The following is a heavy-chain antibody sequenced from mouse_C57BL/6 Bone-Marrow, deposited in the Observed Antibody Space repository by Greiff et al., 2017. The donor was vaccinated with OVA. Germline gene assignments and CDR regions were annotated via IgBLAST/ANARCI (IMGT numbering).Heavy chain of an antibody. CDR3: ARRTTVVAPY. V-gene: IGHV5-6*01. CDR1: GFPFSSYG. Sequence: EVQVVESGGDLVKPGGSLKLSCAASGFPFSSYGMSWVRQTPDKRLEWVATISSGGSYTYYPDSVKGRFTISRDNAKNTLYLQMSSLKSEDTAMYYCARRTTVVAPYWGQGTTLTVSS. J-gene: IGHJ2*01. CDR2: ISSGGSYT. D-gene: IGHD1-1*01.